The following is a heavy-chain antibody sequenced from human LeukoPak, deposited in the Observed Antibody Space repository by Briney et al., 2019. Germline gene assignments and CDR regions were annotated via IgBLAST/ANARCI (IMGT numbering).Heavy chain of an antibody. J-gene: IGHJ4*02. V-gene: IGHV1-46*01. Sequence: ASVKVSCKASGYTFTSYYMHWVRQAPGQGLEWMGIINPSGGSTSYAQKFQDRVTMTRDMSTSTVYMELSSLRSEDTAVYYCARVITIFPDSSGYYDYWGQGTLATVSS. CDR3: ARVITIFPDSSGYYDY. CDR2: INPSGGST. D-gene: IGHD3-22*01. CDR1: GYTFTSYY.